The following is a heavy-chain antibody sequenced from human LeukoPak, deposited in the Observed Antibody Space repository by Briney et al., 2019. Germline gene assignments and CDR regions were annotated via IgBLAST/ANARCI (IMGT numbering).Heavy chain of an antibody. CDR3: ARSGSCSSTSCYWSFDY. Sequence: GASVKASCKASGYTFTSYAISWVRQAPGDGLEWMGGIIPIFGTANYAQKFQGRVTITADESTSTAYMELSSLRSEDTAVYYCARSGSCSSTSCYWSFDYWVQGTLVTVSS. J-gene: IGHJ4*02. D-gene: IGHD2-2*01. CDR2: IIPIFGTA. CDR1: GYTFTSYA. V-gene: IGHV1-69*13.